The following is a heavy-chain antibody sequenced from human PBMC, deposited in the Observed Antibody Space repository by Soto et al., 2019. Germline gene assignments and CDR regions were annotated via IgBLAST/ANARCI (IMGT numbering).Heavy chain of an antibody. V-gene: IGHV4-34*01. CDR2: INHSGST. CDR1: GGSFSGYY. Sequence: KTSETLSLTCAVYGGSFSGYYCSWIRQPPGKGLEWIGEINHSGSTTYNPSLKSRVTISVDTSKNQFSLKLSSVTAADTAVYYCARGDYYGSGSYFLWGQGTLVTVSS. D-gene: IGHD3-10*01. CDR3: ARGDYYGSGSYFL. J-gene: IGHJ4*02.